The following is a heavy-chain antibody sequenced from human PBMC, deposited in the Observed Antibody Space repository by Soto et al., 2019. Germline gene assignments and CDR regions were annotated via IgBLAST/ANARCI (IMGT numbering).Heavy chain of an antibody. CDR1: GNTVTELS. CDR2: FDPEDGET. Sequence: QVQLVQSGAEVRKPGTSVKVSCKASGNTVTELSMHWVRQAPGKGLEWMGGFDPEDGETIYAQRFHGRVTMTEDTSSDTAYMELSSLRSEDTAVYYCATATTVVRVRNFDYWGQGTLVSVSS. V-gene: IGHV1-24*01. CDR3: ATATTVVRVRNFDY. D-gene: IGHD2-15*01. J-gene: IGHJ4*02.